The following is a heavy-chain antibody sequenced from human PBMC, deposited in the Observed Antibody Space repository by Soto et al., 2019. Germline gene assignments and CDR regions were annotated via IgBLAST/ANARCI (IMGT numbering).Heavy chain of an antibody. CDR1: GAIFSSNA. J-gene: IGHJ4*02. CDR3: ATGGRGYSYAPRFYFEY. CDR2: ILPIFART. V-gene: IGHV1-69*01. D-gene: IGHD5-18*01. Sequence: QVQLVQSGAEVKKPGSSVKVTCKASGAIFSSNAISWVRQAPGQGLEWMGGILPIFARTNYAQKVQGRVTINADESTRTAYIELSSLTSEDTAVYYCATGGRGYSYAPRFYFEYWGQGTLVTVSS.